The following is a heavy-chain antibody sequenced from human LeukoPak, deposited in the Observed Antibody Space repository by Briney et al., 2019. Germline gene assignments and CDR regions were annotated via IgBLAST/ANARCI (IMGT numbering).Heavy chain of an antibody. CDR1: GYSISSGYY. CDR2: IYHSGST. CDR3: ARDHRYYYGSGSV. J-gene: IGHJ4*02. V-gene: IGHV4-38-2*02. D-gene: IGHD3-10*01. Sequence: SETLSLTCTVSGYSISSGYYWGWIRQPPGKGLEWIGSIYHSGSTYYNPSLKSRVTISVDTSKNQFSLKLSSVTAADTAVYYCARDHRYYYGSGSVWGQGTLVTVSS.